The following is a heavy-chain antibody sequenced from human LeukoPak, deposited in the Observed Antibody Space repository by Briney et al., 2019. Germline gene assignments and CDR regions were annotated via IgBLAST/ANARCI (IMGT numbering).Heavy chain of an antibody. J-gene: IGHJ4*02. D-gene: IGHD2-15*01. Sequence: SETLSLTCTVSGGSISSYYWSWIRQPPGKGLEWIGYIHYSGSTNYNPSLKSRVTISVDTSKIQFSLKLTSVTAADTAAYYCARGGLSAFDYWGQGTLVTVSS. CDR3: ARGGLSAFDY. CDR2: IHYSGST. CDR1: GGSISSYY. V-gene: IGHV4-59*01.